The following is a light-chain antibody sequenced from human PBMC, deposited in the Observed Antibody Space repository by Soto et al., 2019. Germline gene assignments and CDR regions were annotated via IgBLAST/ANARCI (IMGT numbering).Light chain of an antibody. J-gene: IGKJ1*01. CDR1: QSVTSTY. CDR3: QLYGSSSWT. Sequence: EIVLTQSPGTLSLSPGERATLSCRASQSVTSTYLAWYQQRPGQAPRLLIFGASSRASGISDRFSGSGSGTDFTLTISRLEPEDFEVYYCQLYGSSSWTFGQGTKV. V-gene: IGKV3-20*01. CDR2: GAS.